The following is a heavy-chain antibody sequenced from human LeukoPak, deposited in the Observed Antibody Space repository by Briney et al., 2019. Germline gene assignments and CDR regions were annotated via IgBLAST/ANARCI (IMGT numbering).Heavy chain of an antibody. J-gene: IGHJ6*02. D-gene: IGHD2-2*01. CDR1: GFTFSSYA. V-gene: IGHV3-23*01. CDR2: ISGSGGST. CDR3: ANGYCSSTSCFDYGMDV. Sequence: GGSLRLSCAASGFTFSSYAMSWVRQAPGKGLEWVSAISGSGGSTYYADSVKGRFTISGDNSKNTLYLQMNSLRAEDTAVYYCANGYCSSTSCFDYGMDVWGQGTTVTVSS.